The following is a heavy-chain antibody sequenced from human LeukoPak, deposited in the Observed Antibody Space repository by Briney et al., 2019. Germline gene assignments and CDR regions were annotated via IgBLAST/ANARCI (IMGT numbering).Heavy chain of an antibody. CDR3: AKDSRLLITYFDY. CDR1: GFTFSSYA. V-gene: IGHV3-23*01. CDR2: ISSGGANT. D-gene: IGHD3-9*01. Sequence: GGSLRLSCAASGFTFSSYAMSWVRQASGKGLEWVSGISSGGANTYYADSVRGRLTISRDNSKNMLYLQMHSLRADDTAVYFCAKDSRLLITYFDYWGQGTLVTVSS. J-gene: IGHJ4*02.